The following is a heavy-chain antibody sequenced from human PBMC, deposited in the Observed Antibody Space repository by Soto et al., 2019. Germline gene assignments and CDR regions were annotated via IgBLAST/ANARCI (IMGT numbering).Heavy chain of an antibody. Sequence: EVQLVESGGGLVQPGGSLRLSCAASGFTFSTYWMHWVRQAPGKGLVWVSRINYDGSSTEYADSVKGRFTISRDNAKNTLYLQMNTLTAEDTAVYYCTRGPRPTSVGTAAYWGQGTLVTVSS. J-gene: IGHJ4*02. CDR2: INYDGSST. V-gene: IGHV3-74*01. CDR3: TRGPRPTSVGTAAY. D-gene: IGHD6-13*01. CDR1: GFTFSTYW.